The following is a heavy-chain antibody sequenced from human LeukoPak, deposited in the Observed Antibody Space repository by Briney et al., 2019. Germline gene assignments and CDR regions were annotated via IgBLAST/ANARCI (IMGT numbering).Heavy chain of an antibody. V-gene: IGHV3-11*01. CDR2: ISSSGSTI. CDR3: AREISGERTYYFDY. CDR1: GFTFSDYY. D-gene: IGHD1-26*01. J-gene: IGHJ4*02. Sequence: PGGSLRLSYAASGFTFSDYYMSWIRQAPGKGLEWVSYISSSGSTIYYADSVKGRFTISRDNAKNSLYLQMNSLRAEDTAVYYCAREISGERTYYFDYWGQGTLVTVSS.